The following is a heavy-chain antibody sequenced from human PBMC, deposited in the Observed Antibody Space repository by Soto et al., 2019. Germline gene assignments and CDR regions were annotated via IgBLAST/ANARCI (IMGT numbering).Heavy chain of an antibody. J-gene: IGHJ6*02. V-gene: IGHV3-21*01. CDR3: AREAQGDCSGGSCFNSYYYYYGMDV. CDR1: GFTFSSYS. D-gene: IGHD2-15*01. Sequence: PGGSLRLSCAASGFTFSSYSMNWVRQAPGKGLEWVSSISSSSSYIYYADSVKGRFTISRDNAKNSLYLQMNSLRAEDTAVYYCAREAQGDCSGGSCFNSYYYYYGMDVWGQGTTVTVSS. CDR2: ISSSSSYI.